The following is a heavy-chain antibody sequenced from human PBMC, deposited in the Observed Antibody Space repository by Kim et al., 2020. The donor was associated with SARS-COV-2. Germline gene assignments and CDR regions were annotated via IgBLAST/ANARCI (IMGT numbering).Heavy chain of an antibody. CDR2: ISGGGGST. Sequence: GGSLRLSCAGSGFTFSAYAMTWVRQTPGKGLEWVSAISGGGGSTYYADSVKGRFTISRDNSKNTLNLLMNSLRVEDTAISYCVKVVVPSGATVRGWFVS. CDR3: VKVVVPSGATVRGWFVS. D-gene: IGHD2-2*01. V-gene: IGHV3-23*01. CDR1: GFTFSAYA. J-gene: IGHJ5*01.